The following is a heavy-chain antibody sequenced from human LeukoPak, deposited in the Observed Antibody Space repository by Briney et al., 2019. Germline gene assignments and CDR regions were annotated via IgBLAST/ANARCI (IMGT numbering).Heavy chain of an antibody. CDR1: GFTFSSYS. J-gene: IGHJ6*03. Sequence: GGSLRLSCAASGFTFSSYSMNWVRQAPGKGLEWVSSISSSSSYIYYADSVKGRFTISRDNAKNSLYLQMNSLRAEDTAVYYCARAFYGANYYHYYMDVWGKGTTVTVSS. CDR3: ARAFYGANYYHYYMDV. V-gene: IGHV3-21*01. CDR2: ISSSSSYI. D-gene: IGHD4-17*01.